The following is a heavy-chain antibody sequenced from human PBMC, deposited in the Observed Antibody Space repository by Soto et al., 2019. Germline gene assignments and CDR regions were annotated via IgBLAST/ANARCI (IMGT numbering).Heavy chain of an antibody. Sequence: VQLVESGGGLVKPGGSLRLSCEASGFNFTYNAMHWVRQAPGKGLEWVAVISFNGRKKFYARSVKGRFTISRDNSKNTLYLQINNLRPGDTAVYYCARDWLRRDDILTPSWNFNLWGQGTLVTAS. CDR3: ARDWLRRDDILTPSWNFNL. J-gene: IGHJ2*01. D-gene: IGHD3-9*01. CDR1: GFNFTYNA. CDR2: ISFNGRKK. V-gene: IGHV3-30*04.